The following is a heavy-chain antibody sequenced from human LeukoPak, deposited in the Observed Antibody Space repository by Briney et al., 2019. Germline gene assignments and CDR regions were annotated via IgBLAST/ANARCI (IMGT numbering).Heavy chain of an antibody. J-gene: IGHJ3*02. CDR1: GGSFSSYY. CDR3: ARESYGDYGAFDI. CDR2: IYYSGST. D-gene: IGHD4-17*01. V-gene: IGHV4-59*01. Sequence: SETLSLTCAVYGGSFSSYYWSWIRQPPGKGLEWIGYIYYSGSTNYNPSLKSRVTISVDTSKNQFSLKLSSVTAADTAVYYCARESYGDYGAFDIWGQGTMVTVSS.